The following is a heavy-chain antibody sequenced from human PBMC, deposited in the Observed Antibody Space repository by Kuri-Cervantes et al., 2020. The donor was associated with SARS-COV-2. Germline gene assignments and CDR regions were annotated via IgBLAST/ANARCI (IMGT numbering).Heavy chain of an antibody. D-gene: IGHD6-19*01. Sequence: GGSLRLSCAASGFTFSSYAMHRVRQAPGKGLEWVAVISYDGSNKYYADSVKGRFTISRDNSKNTLYLQMNSLRAEDTAVFYCAKEGIAVAYNWFDPWGQGTLVTVSS. CDR3: AKEGIAVAYNWFDP. V-gene: IGHV3-30-3*01. CDR1: GFTFSSYA. J-gene: IGHJ5*02. CDR2: ISYDGSNK.